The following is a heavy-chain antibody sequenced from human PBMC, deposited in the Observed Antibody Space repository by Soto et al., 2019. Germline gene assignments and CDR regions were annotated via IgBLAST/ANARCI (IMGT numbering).Heavy chain of an antibody. V-gene: IGHV1-18*01. Sequence: QVQLVQSEGEVKKPGASVKISCRASGYTFTSYAINWVRQAPGQGLEWMGWVSAHSGNTNYAQKGQGRVTMTTDSSTRTAHMELRSLRSDDTAIYYCARIAASGIVPDFGFWGQGIQVTVSS. J-gene: IGHJ4*02. CDR2: VSAHSGNT. D-gene: IGHD6-13*01. CDR1: GYTFTSYA. CDR3: ARIAASGIVPDFGF.